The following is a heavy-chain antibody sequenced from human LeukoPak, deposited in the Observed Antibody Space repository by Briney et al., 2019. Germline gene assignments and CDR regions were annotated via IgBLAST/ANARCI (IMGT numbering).Heavy chain of an antibody. CDR1: GYTFTGYY. J-gene: IGHJ4*02. D-gene: IGHD3-9*01. CDR2: INLNSGGT. Sequence: GASVKVSCTASGYTFTGYYMHWVRQAPGQGLEWMGWINLNSGGTNDAQKFQDRGTMTRDTSISTAYMELSRLRSDDTAVYYCARSPDILTGENFDYWGQGTLVTVSS. V-gene: IGHV1-2*02. CDR3: ARSPDILTGENFDY.